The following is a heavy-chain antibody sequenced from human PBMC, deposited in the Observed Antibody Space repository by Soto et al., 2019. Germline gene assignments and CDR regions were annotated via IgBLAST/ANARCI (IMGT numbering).Heavy chain of an antibody. CDR1: GFTFSVSA. J-gene: IGHJ5*02. Sequence: SGGSLRLSCAASGFTFSVSAMHWVRQASGKGLEWVGRIRSKTNSYATAYAASVKGRFTISRDDSKNTAYLQMNSLRTEDTAVYYCTRDPRNYYDSSGSANWFDPWGQGTLVTVSS. CDR2: IRSKTNSYAT. D-gene: IGHD3-22*01. CDR3: TRDPRNYYDSSGSANWFDP. V-gene: IGHV3-73*01.